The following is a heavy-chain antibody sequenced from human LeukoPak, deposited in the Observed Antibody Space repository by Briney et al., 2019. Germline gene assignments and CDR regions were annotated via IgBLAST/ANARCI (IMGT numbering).Heavy chain of an antibody. Sequence: PGGSLRLSCAAPGNTFSKWWMNWVRQAPGKGLEWVANINEDGSQKYYADSVRGRFTISRDNAKNSVHLQMDSLRGEDTAYYYCIPRDEDWGQGILVTVSS. CDR1: GNTFSKWW. J-gene: IGHJ4*02. CDR2: INEDGSQK. CDR3: IPRDED. V-gene: IGHV3-7*01.